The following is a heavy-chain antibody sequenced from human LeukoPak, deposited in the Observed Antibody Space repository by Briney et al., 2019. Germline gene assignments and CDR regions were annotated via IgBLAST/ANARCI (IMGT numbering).Heavy chain of an antibody. D-gene: IGHD2-8*01. Sequence: GGSLRLSCAASGFTVGNNYMNWVRQAPGKGLEWVSLIFSHGETSYADSVKGRFTISRDNSKNTLYLQMSGLRVEDTAVYYCARDPPAVSINTYAWGQGTLVTVSS. J-gene: IGHJ4*02. CDR2: IFSHGET. CDR3: ARDPPAVSINTYA. V-gene: IGHV3-66*01. CDR1: GFTVGNNY.